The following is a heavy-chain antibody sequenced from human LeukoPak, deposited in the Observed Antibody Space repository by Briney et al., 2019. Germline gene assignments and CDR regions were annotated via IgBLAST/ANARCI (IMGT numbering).Heavy chain of an antibody. D-gene: IGHD6-19*01. CDR3: ARFAQNLAVAGNPFDY. Sequence: SETLSLTCTVSGGSISTSSTYWGWIRQPPGKGLEWIGSIYYSGSTYYNSSLKSRVTISLDTSKNQFSLKVTSVTAADTAVYYCARFAQNLAVAGNPFDYWGQGILVTVSS. CDR2: IYYSGST. J-gene: IGHJ4*02. CDR1: GGSISTSSTY. V-gene: IGHV4-39*01.